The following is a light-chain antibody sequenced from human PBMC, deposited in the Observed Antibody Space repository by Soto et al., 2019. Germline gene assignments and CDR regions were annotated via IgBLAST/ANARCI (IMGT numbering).Light chain of an antibody. V-gene: IGLV2-18*01. CDR1: STDFVSYNR. CDR2: EAS. CDR3: SLYTSDNTYV. Sequence: SVLTQPPSVSGSPGQSVTISCTGTSTDFVSYNRVSWYQQPPGTAPKLIIYEASNRPSGVPDRFSGSKSGNTASLTISGLKAADEADYSCSLYTSDNTYVLGTGTKGT. J-gene: IGLJ1*01.